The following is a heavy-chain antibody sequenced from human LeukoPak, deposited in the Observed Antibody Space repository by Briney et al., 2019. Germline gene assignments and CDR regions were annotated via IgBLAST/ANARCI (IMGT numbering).Heavy chain of an antibody. V-gene: IGHV4-61*01. J-gene: IGHJ3*02. CDR1: GGSVSSGSYY. CDR2: IYYSGST. CDR3: ARGYYDSSGYVDAFDI. Sequence: PSETLSLTCTVSGGSVSSGSYYWSWIRQPPGKGLEWIGYIYYSGSTNYNPSLKSRVTISVDTSKNQFSLKLSSVTAADTAVYYCARGYYDSSGYVDAFDIWGQGTMVTVSS. D-gene: IGHD3-22*01.